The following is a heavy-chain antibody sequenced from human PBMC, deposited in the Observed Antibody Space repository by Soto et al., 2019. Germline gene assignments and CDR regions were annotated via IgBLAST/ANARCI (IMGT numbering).Heavy chain of an antibody. CDR2: IYYSGST. Sequence: SETLSLTCTVSGGSISSGGYYWSWIRQHPGKGLEWIGYIYYSGSTYYNPSLKSRVTISVDTSKNQFSLKLSSVTAADTAVYYCAGSYSGIHLMPMHIYYYLDYWGQGTLVTVSS. CDR1: GGSISSGGYY. V-gene: IGHV4-31*03. CDR3: AGSYSGIHLMPMHIYYYLDY. D-gene: IGHD1-26*01. J-gene: IGHJ4*02.